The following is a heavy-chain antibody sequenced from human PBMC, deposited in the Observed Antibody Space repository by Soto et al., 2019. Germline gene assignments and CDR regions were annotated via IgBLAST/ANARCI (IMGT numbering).Heavy chain of an antibody. J-gene: IGHJ2*01. CDR3: ARYSNSSPKNGYFDL. CDR2: IKQDGSDK. Sequence: EVQLVASGGGLVQPGESLRLSCAASGFTFSNYWMSWVRQTPGKGLEWVANIKQDGSDKYYVDSVKGRFTISRDNAKNSLYLQMSSLRVHDTAVYSGARYSNSSPKNGYFDLRGRGTLVTVSS. D-gene: IGHD6-13*01. CDR1: GFTFSNYW. V-gene: IGHV3-7*04.